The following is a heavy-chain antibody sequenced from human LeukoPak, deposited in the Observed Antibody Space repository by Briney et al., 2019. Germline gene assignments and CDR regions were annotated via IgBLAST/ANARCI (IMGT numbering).Heavy chain of an antibody. J-gene: IGHJ3*02. CDR1: GYSFTSYW. D-gene: IGHD4-23*01. Sequence: GESLKISCKGSGYSFTSYWIGWVRQMPGKGLEWMGIIYPGDSDTRYSPSFQGQVTISADKSISTAYLQWSSLKASDTAMYYCARHHFTVVTPRDACDIWGQGTMVTVSS. V-gene: IGHV5-51*01. CDR3: ARHHFTVVTPRDACDI. CDR2: IYPGDSDT.